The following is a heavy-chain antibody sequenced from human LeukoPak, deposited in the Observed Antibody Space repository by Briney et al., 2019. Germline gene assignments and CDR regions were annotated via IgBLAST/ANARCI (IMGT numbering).Heavy chain of an antibody. V-gene: IGHV3-48*01. CDR1: GFTFSSYS. Sequence: GGSLRLSCAASGFTFSSYSMNWVRQAPGKGLEWVSYFSSSSSTIYYAASVKGRFTISRDNAQNSLYLQMNSLRAEDTAVYYCARVWASGGATAFDYWGQGTLVTVSS. CDR2: FSSSSSTI. D-gene: IGHD1-26*01. CDR3: ARVWASGGATAFDY. J-gene: IGHJ4*02.